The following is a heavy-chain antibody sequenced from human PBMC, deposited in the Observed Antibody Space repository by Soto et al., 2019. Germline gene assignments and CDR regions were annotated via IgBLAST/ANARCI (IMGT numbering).Heavy chain of an antibody. D-gene: IGHD4-17*01. CDR1: GGSFSGYY. CDR3: ARGEGKNGQSSDYGDYQLFDY. Sequence: SETLSLTCAVYGGSFSGYYWSWIRQPPGKGLEWIGEINHSGSTNYNPSLKSRVTLSVDTSKNQFSLKLSSVTAADTAVYYCARGEGKNGQSSDYGDYQLFDYWGQGTLVTVSS. V-gene: IGHV4-34*01. J-gene: IGHJ4*02. CDR2: INHSGST.